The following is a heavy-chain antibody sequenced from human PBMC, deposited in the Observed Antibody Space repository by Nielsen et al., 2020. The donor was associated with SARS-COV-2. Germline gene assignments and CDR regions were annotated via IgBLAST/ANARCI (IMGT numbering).Heavy chain of an antibody. V-gene: IGHV3-23*01. CDR1: GFTFNIYA. Sequence: GSLRLSCIASGFTFNIYAMAWVRRAPGRGLQWVTGVSASGGSTYYTDSVKGRFSISRDNSKNTLFLQMHSLRVEDTAVYYCAKDGVVRGDALDLWGQGTMVTVSS. CDR2: VSASGGST. CDR3: AKDGVVRGDALDL. J-gene: IGHJ3*01. D-gene: IGHD3-10*01.